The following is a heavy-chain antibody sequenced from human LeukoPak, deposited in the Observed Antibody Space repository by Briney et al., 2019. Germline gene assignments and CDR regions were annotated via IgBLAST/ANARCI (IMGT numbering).Heavy chain of an antibody. CDR3: ARKLELRSRAFDM. V-gene: IGHV1-8*01. Sequence: ASVKVSCKASGYTFTSYDIHWVRQATGQGLEWMGRMNPNRGDTDYAQKFQGRVTMTRDTSISTAYMELSSLRSEDTALYYCARKLELRSRAFDMWGQGTMVTVSS. CDR2: MNPNRGDT. D-gene: IGHD1-7*01. J-gene: IGHJ3*02. CDR1: GYTFTSYD.